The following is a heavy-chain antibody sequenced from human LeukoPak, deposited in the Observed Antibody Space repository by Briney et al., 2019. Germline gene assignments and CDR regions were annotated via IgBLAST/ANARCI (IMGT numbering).Heavy chain of an antibody. D-gene: IGHD2-15*01. V-gene: IGHV4-59*12. J-gene: IGHJ4*02. CDR1: GGSFTPYY. Sequence: SETLSLTCTVSGGSFTPYYWSWIRQPPGKGLEWIGHISYSGSTNYNPSLKSRVTISVDKSKNQFSLKLSSVTAADTAVYYCASMGDYCSGGSCYSETGALDYWGQGTLVTVSS. CDR2: ISYSGST. CDR3: ASMGDYCSGGSCYSETGALDY.